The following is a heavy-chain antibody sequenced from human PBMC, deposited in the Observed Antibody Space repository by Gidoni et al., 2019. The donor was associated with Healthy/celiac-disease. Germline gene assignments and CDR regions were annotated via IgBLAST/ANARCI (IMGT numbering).Heavy chain of an antibody. CDR2: IYYSGST. J-gene: IGHJ4*02. D-gene: IGHD5-12*01. CDR1: GGSISSGGYS. CDR3: ASSLGYVFPPSTDPRFDY. Sequence: QVQLQESGPRLVKPSQTLSLTCAVSGGSISSGGYSWSWIRQPPGKGLEWIGYIYYSGSTYYNPSLKRRVTISVDTSKNQFSLKLSSVTAADTAVYYCASSLGYVFPPSTDPRFDYWGQGTLVTVSS. V-gene: IGHV4-30-4*07.